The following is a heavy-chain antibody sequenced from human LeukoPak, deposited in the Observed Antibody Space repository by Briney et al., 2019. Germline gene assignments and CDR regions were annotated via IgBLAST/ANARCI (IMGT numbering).Heavy chain of an antibody. CDR3: ARVRHVVYNWNKYFDN. CDR2: IKEDGSAK. J-gene: IGHJ4*02. CDR1: GFTFSGSA. D-gene: IGHD1/OR15-1a*01. Sequence: PGGSLRLSCAASGFTFSGSAMHWVRQASGKGLEWVASIKEDGSAKYYVDSVKDRFTISRDNAKNSLYLQMNSLRAEDTAVYYCARVRHVVYNWNKYFDNWGQGTLVTVSS. V-gene: IGHV3-7*02.